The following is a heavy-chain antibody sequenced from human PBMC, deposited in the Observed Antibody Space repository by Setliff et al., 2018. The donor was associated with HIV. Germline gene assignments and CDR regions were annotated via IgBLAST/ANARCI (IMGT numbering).Heavy chain of an antibody. CDR3: TRASFGLVAPLGF. J-gene: IGHJ4*02. CDR2: IRSRPYGGTT. CDR1: GFTFGDYA. V-gene: IGHV3-49*04. D-gene: IGHD5-12*01. Sequence: GGSLRLSCSTSGFTFGDYAMSWVRQAPGKGLEWVGFIRSRPYGGTTEYAASLKGRFTISRDDSKTIAYLQINSLKTEDTAVYYCTRASFGLVAPLGFWGQGTLVTVSS.